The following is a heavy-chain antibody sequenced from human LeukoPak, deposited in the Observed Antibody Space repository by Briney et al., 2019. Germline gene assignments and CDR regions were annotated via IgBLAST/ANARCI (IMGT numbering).Heavy chain of an antibody. J-gene: IGHJ4*02. CDR3: AKDSSGYYTTPPDY. Sequence: GGSLRLSCAASGFTFSSYAMSWVRQAPGKGLEWVSAISGSGGSTYCADSVKGRFTISRDNSKNTLYLQMNSLRAEDTAVYYCAKDSSGYYTTPPDYWGQGTLVTVSS. V-gene: IGHV3-23*01. CDR2: ISGSGGST. CDR1: GFTFSSYA. D-gene: IGHD3-22*01.